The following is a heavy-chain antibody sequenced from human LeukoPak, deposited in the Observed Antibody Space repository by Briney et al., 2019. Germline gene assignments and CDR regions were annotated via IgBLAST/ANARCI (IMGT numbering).Heavy chain of an antibody. CDR1: GFTLSSYM. CDR3: TKDSLHY. J-gene: IGHJ4*02. CDR2: NSGSAGGT. V-gene: IGHV3-23*01. Sequence: PRGSLRLSCVASGFTLSSYMMSWVRQAPGKGLEWVSGNSGSAGGTFYSDSVRGQFTISRDSPKNTLYLQMNSLRVEDTAVYYCTKDSLHYWGQGTRVTVSS.